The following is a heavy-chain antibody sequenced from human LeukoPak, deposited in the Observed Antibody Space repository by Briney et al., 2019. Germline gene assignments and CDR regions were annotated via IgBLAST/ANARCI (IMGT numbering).Heavy chain of an antibody. CDR2: INPSGGST. J-gene: IGHJ4*02. V-gene: IGHV1-46*01. Sequence: ASVTVSCTASGYTFTTYYIHWVRQAPGQGLEWMGIINPSGGSTTYAQKFQGRVTMTRDTSTSTVYMELSSLRSEDTAVYYCARDWRQLAFDFWGQGTLVTVSS. CDR3: ARDWRQLAFDF. CDR1: GYTFTTYY. D-gene: IGHD6-13*01.